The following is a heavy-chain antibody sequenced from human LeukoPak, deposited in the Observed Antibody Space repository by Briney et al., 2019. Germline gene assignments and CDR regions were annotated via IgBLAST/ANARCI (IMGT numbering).Heavy chain of an antibody. CDR1: GFIFSNYA. Sequence: GGSLRLSCTASGFIFSNYAMHWVRQAPGTGLEWGAVIFYEGSNKYYADSVKGRFTISRDNSKNTLYLQMNSLRTGDTAMYYCLPDWFDPWGQGTLVTVSS. V-gene: IGHV3-30*04. CDR2: IFYEGSNK. CDR3: LPDWFDP. J-gene: IGHJ5*02.